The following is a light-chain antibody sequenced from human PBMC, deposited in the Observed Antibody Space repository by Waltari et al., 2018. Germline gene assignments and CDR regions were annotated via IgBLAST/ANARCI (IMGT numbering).Light chain of an antibody. CDR2: DVS. CDR3: CSYAGSSFVV. J-gene: IGLJ2*01. V-gene: IGLV2-11*01. CDR1: SSDVGGYNY. Sequence: QSALTQPRSVSGSPGQSVTISCPGTSSDVGGYNYVSWYQQHPGKAPKLMIYDVSKRPSGFPDRFSGSKSGNTASLTISGLQAEDEADYYCCSYAGSSFVVFGGGTKLTVL.